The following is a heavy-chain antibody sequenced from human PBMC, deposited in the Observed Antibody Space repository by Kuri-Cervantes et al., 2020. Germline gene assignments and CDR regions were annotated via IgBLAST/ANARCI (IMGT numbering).Heavy chain of an antibody. Sequence: GGSLRLSCAASGFTFSSYAMSWVRQAPGKGLEWVSTIRGSGSGTYYAESVKGRFTVSRDNSKNTLQLQMNSLRAEDTAVYYCAKHPYCSSTSCYVDYWGQGTLVTVSS. D-gene: IGHD2-2*01. V-gene: IGHV3-23*01. CDR3: AKHPYCSSTSCYVDY. CDR2: IRGSGSGT. CDR1: GFTFSSYA. J-gene: IGHJ4*02.